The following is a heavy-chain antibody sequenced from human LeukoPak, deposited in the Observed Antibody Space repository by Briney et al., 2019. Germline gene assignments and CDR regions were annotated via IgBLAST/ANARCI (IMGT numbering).Heavy chain of an antibody. CDR1: GGSFSGYY. CDR2: INHSGST. CDR3: ARGRAFHIVVVPAATVGDNWFDP. Sequence: SETLSLTCAVYGGSFSGYYWSWIRQPPGKGLEWIGEINHSGSTNYNPSLKSRVTISVDTSKNQFSLKLSSVTAADTAVYYCARGRAFHIVVVPAATVGDNWFDPWGQGTLVTVSS. J-gene: IGHJ5*02. V-gene: IGHV4-34*01. D-gene: IGHD2-2*01.